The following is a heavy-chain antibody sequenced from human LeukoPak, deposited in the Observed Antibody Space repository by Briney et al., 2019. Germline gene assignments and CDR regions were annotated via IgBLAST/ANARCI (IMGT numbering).Heavy chain of an antibody. Sequence: ASVKVSCKASGYTFTSYDINWVRQATGQGLEWMGWMNPNSGNTGYAQKFQGRVTMTRNTSISTAYMELSSLRSEDTAVYYCARLWRSGGISYYGMDVWGQGTTVTVSS. CDR1: GYTFTSYD. J-gene: IGHJ6*02. V-gene: IGHV1-8*01. CDR3: ARLWRSGGISYYGMDV. D-gene: IGHD2-15*01. CDR2: MNPNSGNT.